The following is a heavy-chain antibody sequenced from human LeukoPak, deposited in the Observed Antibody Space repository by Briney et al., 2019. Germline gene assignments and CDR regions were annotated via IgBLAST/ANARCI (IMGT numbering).Heavy chain of an antibody. V-gene: IGHV3-20*04. CDR3: ARDRGWLQYIDY. Sequence: RPGGSLRLSCAASGFTFGDYGMSCVRQAPGKGLELVSSINWNGGNTAYADSVKGRFTISRDTAKDSLYLQLNSLRAEDTALYYCARDRGWLQYIDYWGQGTLVSVSS. CDR2: INWNGGNT. J-gene: IGHJ4*02. D-gene: IGHD5-24*01. CDR1: GFTFGDYG.